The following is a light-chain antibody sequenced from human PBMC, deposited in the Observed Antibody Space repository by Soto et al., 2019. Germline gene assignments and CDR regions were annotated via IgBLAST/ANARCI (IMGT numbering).Light chain of an antibody. CDR1: SGHSSYA. CDR2: LNNDGSH. Sequence: QAVVTQSPSASASLGASVKLTCTLSSGHSSYATAWHQKQPGKGPRYLMDLNNDGSHTKGDGIPDRFSGSSAGADRYLIISSLQSEDEADYYCQTWGTGFQFFGGGTQLAVL. CDR3: QTWGTGFQF. V-gene: IGLV4-69*01. J-gene: IGLJ2*01.